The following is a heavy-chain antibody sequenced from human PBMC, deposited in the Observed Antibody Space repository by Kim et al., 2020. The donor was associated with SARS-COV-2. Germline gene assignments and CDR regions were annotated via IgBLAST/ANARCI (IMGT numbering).Heavy chain of an antibody. CDR3: ARGLTTYSSGWYSWFDP. V-gene: IGHV4-34*01. CDR1: GGSFSGYY. CDR2: INHSGST. Sequence: SETLSLTCAVYGGSFSGYYWSWIRQPPGKGLEWIGEINHSGSTNYNPSLKSRVTISVDTSKNQFSLKLSSVTAADTAVYYCARGLTTYSSGWYSWFDPWGQGTLVTVSS. D-gene: IGHD6-19*01. J-gene: IGHJ5*02.